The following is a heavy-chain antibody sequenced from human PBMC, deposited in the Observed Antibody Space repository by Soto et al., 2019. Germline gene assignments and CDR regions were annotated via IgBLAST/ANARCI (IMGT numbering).Heavy chain of an antibody. D-gene: IGHD2-15*01. CDR1: GGSISSYY. J-gene: IGHJ5*02. Sequence: SETLSLTCTVSGGSISSYYWSWIRQPAGKGLEWIGLIYTIGSTNYNPSLQSRVTMSVDTSKKQFSLKLSLVTAADRAVYYGSREEDSCFDPGGQGPLVTVSS. CDR3: SREEDSCFDP. CDR2: IYTIGST. V-gene: IGHV4-4*07.